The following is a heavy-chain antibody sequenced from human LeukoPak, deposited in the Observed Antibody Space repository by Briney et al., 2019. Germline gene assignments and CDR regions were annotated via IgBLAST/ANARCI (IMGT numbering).Heavy chain of an antibody. CDR1: GYTFTGYY. CDR2: INPNSGGT. V-gene: IGHV1-2*02. Sequence: EASVKVSCKASGYTFTGYYMHWVRQAPGQGLEWMGWINPNSGGTNYAQKFQGRVTMTRDTSISTAYMELSRLRSDDTAVYYCAREALDFWSGYDAFDIWGQGTMVTVSS. CDR3: AREALDFWSGYDAFDI. J-gene: IGHJ3*02. D-gene: IGHD3-3*01.